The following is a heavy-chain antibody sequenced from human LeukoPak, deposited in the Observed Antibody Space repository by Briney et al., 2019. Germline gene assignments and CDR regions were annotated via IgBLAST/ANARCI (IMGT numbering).Heavy chain of an antibody. CDR1: GGSISSYY. CDR3: ARGGPYYYDSSGSLDY. CDR2: IYYSGST. Sequence: SETLSLTCTVSGGSISSYYWSWIRQPPGKGLEWIGYIYYSGSTNYNPSLKSRVTISVDTSKNQFSLKLSSVTAADTAVYYCARGGPYYYDSSGSLDYWGQGTLVTVSS. J-gene: IGHJ4*02. D-gene: IGHD3-22*01. V-gene: IGHV4-59*12.